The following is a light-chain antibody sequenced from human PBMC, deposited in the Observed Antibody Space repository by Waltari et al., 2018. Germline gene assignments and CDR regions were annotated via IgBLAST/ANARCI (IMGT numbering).Light chain of an antibody. CDR2: WAS. V-gene: IGKV4-1*01. Sequence: DIVMTQSPDSLAVSLGERATINCKSRQSIFYSSTNKNYLAWYQQKPGQPPKLLIYWASTRESGVPDRFSGTGSGTDFTLTISSLQAGDVAVYYCQQFYSTPLTFGGGTKVEIK. CDR3: QQFYSTPLT. CDR1: QSIFYSSTNKNY. J-gene: IGKJ4*01.